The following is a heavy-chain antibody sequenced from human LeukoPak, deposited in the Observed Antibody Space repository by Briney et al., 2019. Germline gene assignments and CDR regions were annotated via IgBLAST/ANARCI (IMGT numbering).Heavy chain of an antibody. D-gene: IGHD3-22*01. CDR3: ATAEYDSSGHKGFDY. J-gene: IGHJ4*02. Sequence: VKVSCKVSGYTLTELSMHWVRQAPGKGLEGMGGFDPEDGETIYAQKFQGRVTMTEDTSTDTAYMELSSLRSEDTAVYYCATAEYDSSGHKGFDYWGQGTLVTVSS. V-gene: IGHV1-24*01. CDR2: FDPEDGET. CDR1: GYTLTELS.